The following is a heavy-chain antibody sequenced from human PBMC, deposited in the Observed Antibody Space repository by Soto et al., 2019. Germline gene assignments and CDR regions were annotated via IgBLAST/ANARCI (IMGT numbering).Heavy chain of an antibody. V-gene: IGHV4-31*03. D-gene: IGHD2-8*02. CDR1: GGSIGSPNFY. J-gene: IGHJ4*02. CDR2: VYYNGTT. CDR3: ARDKITGLFDY. Sequence: SETLSLTCRVSGGSIGSPNFYWSWIRQHPGKGLEWLGCVYYNGTTYYNPSLKSRVSISVDTSKNQFSLKLSSVSAADTAVYYCARDKITGLFDYWGQGTLVTVS.